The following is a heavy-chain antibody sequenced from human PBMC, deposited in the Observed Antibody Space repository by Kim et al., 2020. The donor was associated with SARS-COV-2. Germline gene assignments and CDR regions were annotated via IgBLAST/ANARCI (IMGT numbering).Heavy chain of an antibody. CDR1: GGSISSSSYY. D-gene: IGHD3-10*01. Sequence: SETLSLTCTVSGGSISSSSYYWGWIRQPPGKGLEWIGSIYYSGSTYYNPSLKSRVTISVDTSKNQFSLKLSSVTAADTAVYYCARDSGVLWFGELLDYWG. V-gene: IGHV4-39*07. CDR2: IYYSGST. J-gene: IGHJ4*01. CDR3: ARDSGVLWFGELLDY.